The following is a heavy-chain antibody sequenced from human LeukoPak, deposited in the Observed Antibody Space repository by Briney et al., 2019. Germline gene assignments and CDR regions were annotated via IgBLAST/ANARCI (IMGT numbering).Heavy chain of an antibody. D-gene: IGHD1-26*01. CDR1: GFTFSSYS. CDR2: ITSSSSYI. V-gene: IGHV3-21*01. J-gene: IGHJ4*02. Sequence: GGSLRLSCAASGFTFSSYSMNWVRQAPGKGLEWVSSITSSSSYIDYTDSVKGRFTISRDNAKNSLDLQMNSLRAEDTAVYYCAGDQSRSFVFDYWGQGTLVTVSS. CDR3: AGDQSRSFVFDY.